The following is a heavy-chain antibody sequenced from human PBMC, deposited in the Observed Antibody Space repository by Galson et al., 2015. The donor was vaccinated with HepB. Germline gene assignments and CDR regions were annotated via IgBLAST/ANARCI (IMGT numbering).Heavy chain of an antibody. CDR3: AREIAAAGIFYGMDV. D-gene: IGHD6-13*01. Sequence: CAISGDSVSSNSAAWNWIRQSPSRGLEWLGRTYYRSKRYNDYAVSVKSRITINPDTSKNQFSLQLNSVTPEDTAVYYCAREIAAAGIFYGMDVWGQGTTVTVSS. J-gene: IGHJ6*01. CDR2: TYYRSKRYN. V-gene: IGHV6-1*01. CDR1: GDSVSSNSAA.